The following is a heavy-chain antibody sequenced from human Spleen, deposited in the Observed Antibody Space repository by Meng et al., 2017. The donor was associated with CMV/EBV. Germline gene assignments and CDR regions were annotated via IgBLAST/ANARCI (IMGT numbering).Heavy chain of an antibody. CDR1: GFTFSSYS. CDR2: ISSSSSYI. V-gene: IGHV3-21*01. D-gene: IGHD1-26*01. J-gene: IGHJ4*02. Sequence: GESLKISCAASGFTFSSYSMNWVRQAPGKGLEWVSSISSSSSYIYYADSVKGRFTMSRDNAKNSVYLQMTSLRADDTAVYYCARVPLMGGNSEYWGQGTLVTVSS. CDR3: ARVPLMGGNSEY.